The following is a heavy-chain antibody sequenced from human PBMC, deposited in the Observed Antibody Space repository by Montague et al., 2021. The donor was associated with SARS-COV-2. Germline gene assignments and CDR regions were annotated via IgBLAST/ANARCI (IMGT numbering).Heavy chain of an antibody. CDR2: IYWDDDK. V-gene: IGHV2-5*02. CDR3: AHRKVLAAAWDY. J-gene: IGHJ4*02. Sequence: LALVKPTQTLTLTCTFSGFSLSTSGVGVGWIRQPPGKALEWLALIYWDDDKRYSPSLKSRLTITKDTSKNQVVLTMTNMDPVDTATYYCAHRKVLAAAWDYWGQGTLVTVSS. D-gene: IGHD6-13*01. CDR1: GFSLSTSGVG.